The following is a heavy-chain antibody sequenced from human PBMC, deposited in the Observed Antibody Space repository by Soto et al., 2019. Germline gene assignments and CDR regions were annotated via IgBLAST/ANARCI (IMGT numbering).Heavy chain of an antibody. Sequence: GESLKISCQGSDYSFNTYWIAWVRQMPGKGLEWMGLIYPGDSDTRYSPSFQGQVTISADKSISTAHLQWSSLKASDTAMYYCARQIRNYDSWSNTYYYYGLDVWGQGTTVTVSS. CDR3: ARQIRNYDSWSNTYYYYGLDV. CDR1: DYSFNTYW. D-gene: IGHD3-3*01. J-gene: IGHJ6*02. CDR2: IYPGDSDT. V-gene: IGHV5-51*01.